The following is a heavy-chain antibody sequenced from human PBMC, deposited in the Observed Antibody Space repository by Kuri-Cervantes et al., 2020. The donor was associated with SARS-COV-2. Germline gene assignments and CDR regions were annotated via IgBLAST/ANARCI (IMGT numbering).Heavy chain of an antibody. Sequence: SVKVSCKASGGTFSSNAISWVRQAPGQGLEWVGGIIPSFGTPNHARKFQGRVTISADKSTSTAYMEMRSLRSEDTAMYYCARGYEARYSSSWYLDYWGQGTLVTVSS. CDR3: ARGYEARYSSSWYLDY. D-gene: IGHD6-13*01. CDR2: IIPSFGTP. J-gene: IGHJ4*02. V-gene: IGHV1-69*06. CDR1: GGTFSSNA.